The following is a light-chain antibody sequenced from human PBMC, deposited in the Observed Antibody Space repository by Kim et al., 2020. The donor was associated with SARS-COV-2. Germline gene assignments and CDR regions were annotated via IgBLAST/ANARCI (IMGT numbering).Light chain of an antibody. V-gene: IGLV3-10*01. Sequence: PEQTSRIPFSGDALPKKYAYWYQQKSGQAPGLVIYEDSKRPSGLPERFSGSSSGTMATLTISGAQVEDEADYYCYSTDSSGNHRVFGGGTQLTVL. CDR3: YSTDSSGNHRV. J-gene: IGLJ2*01. CDR1: ALPKKY. CDR2: EDS.